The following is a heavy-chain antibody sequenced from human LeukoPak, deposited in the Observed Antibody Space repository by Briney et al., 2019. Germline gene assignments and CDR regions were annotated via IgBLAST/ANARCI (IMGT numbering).Heavy chain of an antibody. D-gene: IGHD2-2*01. J-gene: IGHJ4*02. CDR3: AREVHSVYCSSTSCYGIPDY. CDR1: GYTLTELS. CDR2: FDPEDGET. V-gene: IGHV1-24*01. Sequence: AASVKVSCKVSGYTLTELSMHWVRQAPGKGLEWMGGFDPEDGETIYAQKFQGRVTMTRNTSISTAYMELSSLRSEDTAVYYCAREVHSVYCSSTSCYGIPDYWGQGTLVTVSS.